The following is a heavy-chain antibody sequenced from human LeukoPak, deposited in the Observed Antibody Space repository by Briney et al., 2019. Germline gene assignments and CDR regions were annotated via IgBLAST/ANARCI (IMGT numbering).Heavy chain of an antibody. V-gene: IGHV1-46*01. CDR3: ARDIYTSGSLGY. Sequence: ASVKVSCKASGYTFTNYYMHWVRQAPGQGLEWMGIINPSGGSTSYAPKFQGRVTMTRDTSTSTVYMELSSLRSEDTAVYYCARDIYTSGSLGYWGQGTLVTVSS. D-gene: IGHD3-10*01. J-gene: IGHJ4*02. CDR1: GYTFTNYY. CDR2: INPSGGST.